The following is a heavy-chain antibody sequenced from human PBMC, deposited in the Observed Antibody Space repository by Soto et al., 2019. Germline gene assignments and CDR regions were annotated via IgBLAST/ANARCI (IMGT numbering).Heavy chain of an antibody. CDR3: ARGGVLTRTFDY. CDR1: GYNFAVYC. Sequence: HGESLKISCKGSGYNFAVYCIAWVRRMPGKGLELMGIIYPSDSDTRYRPSFQCQVTISADKSISSAYLQWSSLRASDTAMYYCARGGVLTRTFDYWGQGTPVTVSS. D-gene: IGHD3-3*01. J-gene: IGHJ4*02. CDR2: IYPSDSDT. V-gene: IGHV5-51*01.